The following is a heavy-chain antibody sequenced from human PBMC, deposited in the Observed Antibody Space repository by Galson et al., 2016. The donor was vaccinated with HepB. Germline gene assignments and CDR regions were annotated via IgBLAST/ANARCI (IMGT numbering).Heavy chain of an antibody. D-gene: IGHD6-19*01. V-gene: IGHV1-2*06. J-gene: IGHJ6*03. Sequence: SVKVSCKASGYTFTGYYFMYWVRQAPGQGLEWIGRINPNTGDTNYAQKFQGRVTMTRDTSISTAYMDLTRLTDEDTAVYDCARGNGEAGSQHYFYMDVWGKGTTVTGSS. CDR3: ARGNGEAGSQHYFYMDV. CDR2: INPNTGDT. CDR1: GYTFTGYYF.